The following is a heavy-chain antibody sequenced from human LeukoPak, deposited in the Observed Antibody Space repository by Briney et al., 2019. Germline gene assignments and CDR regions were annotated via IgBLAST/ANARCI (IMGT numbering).Heavy chain of an antibody. J-gene: IGHJ4*02. D-gene: IGHD5-24*01. CDR1: GYTFTAYY. CDR2: INPNSGDT. CDR3: ARDKGRDGYTAFDY. V-gene: IGHV1-2*06. Sequence: GASVKVSCKASGYTFTAYYMHWVRQAPGQGLEWMGRINPNSGDTNYAQKFQGRVTITRDTSISTAYMEPSRLRSDDTAVYYCARDKGRDGYTAFDYWGQGTLVTVSS.